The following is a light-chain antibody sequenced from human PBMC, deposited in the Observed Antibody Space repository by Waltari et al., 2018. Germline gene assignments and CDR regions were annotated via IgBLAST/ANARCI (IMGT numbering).Light chain of an antibody. CDR1: QSIGFS. CDR3: QQYNNWPPGT. V-gene: IGKV3-15*01. Sequence: ETVMTQSPATLSVSPGERATLSCRASQSIGFSLAWYQQKPGQAPRLLIYHASTRATGIPARFSGSGSETAFTLTISSLQSEDFAVYYCQQYNNWPPGTFGQGTMVQI. J-gene: IGKJ1*01. CDR2: HAS.